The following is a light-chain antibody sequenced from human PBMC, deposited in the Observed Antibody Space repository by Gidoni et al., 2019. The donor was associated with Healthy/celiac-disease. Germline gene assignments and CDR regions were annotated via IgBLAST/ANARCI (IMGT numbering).Light chain of an antibody. Sequence: QSVLTQPPSVSAAPGQKVTISCSGSSSNIGNNYVSWYQQLPGKAPKLLIYENNKRPPGIPGRFSGSKDGKSATLGITGLQTGDEADYYCGTWDSSLSAGRVFGGGTKLTVL. V-gene: IGLV1-51*02. CDR2: ENN. CDR3: GTWDSSLSAGRV. CDR1: SSNIGNNY. J-gene: IGLJ2*01.